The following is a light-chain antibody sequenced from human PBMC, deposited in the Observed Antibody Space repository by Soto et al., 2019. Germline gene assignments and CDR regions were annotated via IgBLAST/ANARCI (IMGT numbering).Light chain of an antibody. J-gene: IGLJ2*01. V-gene: IGLV2-14*01. Sequence: QSALTQPASVSGSPGQSITLSCTGTSSDVGGYDYVSWYQRYPGKAPKLIIYDVNNRPSGVSNRFSGSKSGNTASLTISGLQAEDEAADYCTSYSSSSTPVVFGGGTKLTVL. CDR1: SSDVGGYDY. CDR3: TSYSSSSTPVV. CDR2: DVN.